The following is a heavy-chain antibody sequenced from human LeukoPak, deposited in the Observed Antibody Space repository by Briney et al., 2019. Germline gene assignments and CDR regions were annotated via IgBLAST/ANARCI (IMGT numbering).Heavy chain of an antibody. J-gene: IGHJ3*02. D-gene: IGHD3-10*01. CDR1: GYSFTSCW. CDR2: IYPGDSDT. V-gene: IGHV5-51*01. Sequence: GESLKFSCKGSGYSFTSCWIGWVRQMPGKGLEWMGIIYPGDSDTRYSPSFQGQVTISADKSISTAYLQWSSLKASDTAMYYCAKTLPQYYYGSGSYDAFDIWGQGTMVTVSS. CDR3: AKTLPQYYYGSGSYDAFDI.